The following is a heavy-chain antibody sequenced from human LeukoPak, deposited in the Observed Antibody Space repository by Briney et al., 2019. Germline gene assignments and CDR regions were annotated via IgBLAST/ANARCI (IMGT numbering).Heavy chain of an antibody. J-gene: IGHJ6*02. Sequence: ASVKVSCKASGYTFTSYAMHRVRQAPGQRLEWMGWINAGNGNTKYSQKFQGRVTITRDTSASTAYMELSSLRSEDTAVYYCARVNSRGPYYYYYGMDVWGQGTTVTVSS. CDR2: INAGNGNT. D-gene: IGHD6-13*01. V-gene: IGHV1-3*01. CDR3: ARVNSRGPYYYYYGMDV. CDR1: GYTFTSYA.